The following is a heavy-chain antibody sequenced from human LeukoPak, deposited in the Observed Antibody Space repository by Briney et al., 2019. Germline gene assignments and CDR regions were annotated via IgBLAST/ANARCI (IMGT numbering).Heavy chain of an antibody. J-gene: IGHJ6*03. CDR1: GGSISSSSYY. Sequence: SETLSLTCTVSGGSISSSSYYWGWIRQPPGKGLEGIGSIYYSGSTYYNPSLKSRVTISVDTSKNQSSLKLSSVTAADTAVYYCARQYNWNQYYYYYMDVWGKGTTVTVSS. CDR2: IYYSGST. D-gene: IGHD1-20*01. CDR3: ARQYNWNQYYYYYMDV. V-gene: IGHV4-39*01.